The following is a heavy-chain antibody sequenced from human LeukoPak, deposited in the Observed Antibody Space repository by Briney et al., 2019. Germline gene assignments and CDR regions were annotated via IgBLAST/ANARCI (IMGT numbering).Heavy chain of an antibody. CDR1: GYTFTGYY. J-gene: IGHJ6*03. CDR2: INPNSGGT. D-gene: IGHD3-9*01. V-gene: IGHV1-2*02. CDR3: ARDSYDILTGYYYYYMDV. Sequence: ASVKVSCKTSGYTFTGYYMHWVRQAPGQGLEWMGWINPNSGGTNYAQKFQGRVTMTRDTSISTAYMELSRLRSDDTAVYYCARDSYDILTGYYYYYMDVWGKGTTVTVSS.